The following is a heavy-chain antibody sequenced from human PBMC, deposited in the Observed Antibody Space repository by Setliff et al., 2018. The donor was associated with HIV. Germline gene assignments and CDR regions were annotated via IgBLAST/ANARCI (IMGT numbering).Heavy chain of an antibody. CDR3: ATEFPLSSPYYYDSSGYYY. Sequence: ASVKVSCKVSGYTLSELSMHWVRQAPGKGLEWMGGFDPEDGETIYAQKFQGRVTMTEDTSTDTAYMELRSLRSEDTAVYYCATEFPLSSPYYYDSSGYYYWGRGTLVTVSS. D-gene: IGHD3-22*01. CDR2: FDPEDGET. J-gene: IGHJ4*02. CDR1: GYTLSELS. V-gene: IGHV1-24*01.